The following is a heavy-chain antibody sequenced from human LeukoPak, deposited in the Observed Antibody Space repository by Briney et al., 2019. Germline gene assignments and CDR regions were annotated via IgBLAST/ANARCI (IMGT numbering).Heavy chain of an antibody. CDR3: ARRHCSGGSCYWTVFDY. CDR2: IYYSGST. CDR1: GGSISSGDYY. Sequence: SETLSLTCTVSGGSISSGDYYWSWIRQPPGKGLEWIGYIYYSGSTYYNPSLKSQVTISVDTSKNQFSLKLSSVTAADTAVYYCARRHCSGGSCYWTVFDYWGQGTLVTVSS. J-gene: IGHJ4*02. D-gene: IGHD2-15*01. V-gene: IGHV4-30-4*01.